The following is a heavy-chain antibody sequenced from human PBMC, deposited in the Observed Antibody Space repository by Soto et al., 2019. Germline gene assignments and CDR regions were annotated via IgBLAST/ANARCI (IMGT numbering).Heavy chain of an antibody. CDR2: INWDGTNK. V-gene: IGHV3-43*01. J-gene: IGHJ4*02. Sequence: EVQLVESGGVVVQPGGSLRLSCAASGFTFHGYTMHWVRQAPWKGLEWVSLINWDGTNKYYADSVKGRITISRDNGKNSLYLQMNSLRTEDTDLYYCAKEAGTIYFDYWCQGALVTVSS. D-gene: IGHD6-13*01. CDR1: GFTFHGYT. CDR3: AKEAGTIYFDY.